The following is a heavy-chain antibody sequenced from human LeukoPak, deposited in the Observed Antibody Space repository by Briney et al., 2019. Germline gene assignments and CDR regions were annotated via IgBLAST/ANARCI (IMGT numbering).Heavy chain of an antibody. CDR2: IYSGSAT. Sequence: PGGSLRLSCAASGFDVGRNYMTWVRQAPGKGLEWVSFIYSGSATYYADSVRGRFTISRDSSKNTLYLQMNSLRVEDTAVYYCARVPGYSWGQGTLVTVSS. CDR3: ARVPGYS. J-gene: IGHJ4*02. CDR1: GFDVGRNY. D-gene: IGHD6-13*01. V-gene: IGHV3-53*01.